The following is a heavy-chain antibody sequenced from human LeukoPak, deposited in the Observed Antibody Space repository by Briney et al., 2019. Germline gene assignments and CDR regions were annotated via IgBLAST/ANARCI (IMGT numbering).Heavy chain of an antibody. J-gene: IGHJ4*02. CDR3: ASGPPPGYSYVY. D-gene: IGHD5-18*01. V-gene: IGHV3-7*01. CDR1: RFTLSTYW. Sequence: GGSLRLSCAASRFTLSTYWMSWVRQAPGKGLEWVAHIKQDGSQEYYVDSVKGRFTISRDNAKNTLYLQMNSLRAEDTAVYYCASGPPPGYSYVYWGQGTLVTVSS. CDR2: IKQDGSQE.